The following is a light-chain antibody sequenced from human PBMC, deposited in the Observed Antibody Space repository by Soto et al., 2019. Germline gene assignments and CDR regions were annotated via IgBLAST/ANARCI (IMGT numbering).Light chain of an antibody. CDR3: QQYERYPMT. CDR1: QSISSW. Sequence: DSQMTQYPSTLSASVGDRVTITCRASQSISSWLAWYQQKPGKAPKLLISKASTLQSGVPPRFSGSGSGTEFTLTISSLQPDDFATYYCQQYERYPMTVGGGTKVEIK. J-gene: IGKJ4*01. CDR2: KAS. V-gene: IGKV1-5*03.